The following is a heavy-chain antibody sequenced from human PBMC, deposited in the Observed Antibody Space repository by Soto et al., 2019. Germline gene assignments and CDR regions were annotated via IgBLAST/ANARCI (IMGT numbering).Heavy chain of an antibody. J-gene: IGHJ3*01. V-gene: IGHV3-23*01. CDR2: VIGGGDCT. D-gene: IGHD2-21*02. Sequence: EVQLLESGGGWVQPGGSLRLSCAASGFTFTNYAMSWVRQAPGKGLEWVSTVIGGGDCTYYADSVKVRFITSRDKSSNTVYLQMNSLRAEDTAVYYCAKKGLGSLATYCNYGDCHYAFDLWGQGTIVTVSS. CDR1: GFTFTNYA. CDR3: AKKGLGSLATYCNYGDCHYAFDL.